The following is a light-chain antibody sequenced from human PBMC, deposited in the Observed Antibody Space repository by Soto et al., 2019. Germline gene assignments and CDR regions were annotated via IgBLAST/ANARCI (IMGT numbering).Light chain of an antibody. Sequence: QSALTQPRSVSGSPGQSVTISCTGTSSDVGGYNYVSWYQQHPGKAPKLMIYDVSARPSGVPDRFSGSKSGNTASLTISGLQAEDEADYHCCSYAGSYTHVAFGGGTKLTVL. J-gene: IGLJ2*01. CDR3: CSYAGSYTHVA. CDR2: DVS. CDR1: SSDVGGYNY. V-gene: IGLV2-11*01.